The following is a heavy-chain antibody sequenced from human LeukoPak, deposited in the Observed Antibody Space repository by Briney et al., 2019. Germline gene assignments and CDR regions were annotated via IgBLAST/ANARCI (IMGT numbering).Heavy chain of an antibody. CDR1: GYTFTSYG. CDR2: ISAHNGNT. D-gene: IGHD3-22*01. CDR3: ARVPSSGYYYYYYGMDV. J-gene: IGHJ6*02. Sequence: ASVKVSCKASGYTFTSYGISWVRQAPGQGLEWMGWISAHNGNTNYAQKLQGRVTMTTDTSTSTAYMELRSLRSDDTAVYYCARVPSSGYYYYYYGMDVWGQGTTVTVSS. V-gene: IGHV1-18*01.